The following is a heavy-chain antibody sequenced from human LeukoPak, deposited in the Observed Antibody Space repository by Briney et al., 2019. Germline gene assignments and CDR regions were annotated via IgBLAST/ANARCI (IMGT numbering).Heavy chain of an antibody. CDR3: ATYYVGVGGRGH. CDR2: NGNA. D-gene: IGHD2-21*01. Sequence: SETLSLTCIVSGGSVSSDIYHWSWIRQAPGKGLEWIGHNGNANYNPSLQSRVTISIDTSKNHFTLSLNSVTAADTAVYYCATYYVGVGGRGHWDPGTLVTVSS. V-gene: IGHV4-61*03. CDR1: GGSVSSDIYH. J-gene: IGHJ4*02.